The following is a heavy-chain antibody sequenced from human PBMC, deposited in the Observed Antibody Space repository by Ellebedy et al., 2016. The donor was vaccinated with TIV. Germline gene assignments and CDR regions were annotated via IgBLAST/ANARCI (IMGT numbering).Heavy chain of an antibody. CDR1: GDSISSKNYY. Sequence: SEILSLTXSVSGDSISSKNYYWGWIRQPPGKGLEWIGGINYSGTTYINPSLKSRVTISGDTSKNQFSLKMTSVTAADTAVYSCARTVRFLPPDQWGQGTLVTVSS. CDR3: ARTVRFLPPDQ. D-gene: IGHD3-3*01. V-gene: IGHV4-39*01. CDR2: INYSGTT. J-gene: IGHJ4*02.